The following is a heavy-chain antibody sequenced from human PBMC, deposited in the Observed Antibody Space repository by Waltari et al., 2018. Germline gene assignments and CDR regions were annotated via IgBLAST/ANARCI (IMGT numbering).Heavy chain of an antibody. Sequence: QVQLQESGPGLVKPSQTLSLTCTVSGGSIRSGSYYWSWIRQPAGKGLEWIGYIYTSGSTNYNPSLKSRVTISVDTSKNQFSLKLSSVTAADTAVYYCAREGLDYYGMDVWGQGTTVTVSS. D-gene: IGHD6-6*01. V-gene: IGHV4-61*09. CDR2: IYTSGST. CDR3: AREGLDYYGMDV. J-gene: IGHJ6*02. CDR1: GGSIRSGSYY.